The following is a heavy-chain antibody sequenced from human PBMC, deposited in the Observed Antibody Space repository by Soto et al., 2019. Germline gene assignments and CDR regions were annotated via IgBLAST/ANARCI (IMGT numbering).Heavy chain of an antibody. D-gene: IGHD3-22*01. Sequence: GGSLRLSCAASGFTVSSNYMSWVRQAPGKGLEWVSVIYSGGSTYYADSVKGRFTISRDNSKNTLYLQMNSLRAEDTAVYYCARVKYYDSSGPFDYWGQGTLVTVSS. CDR2: IYSGGST. J-gene: IGHJ4*02. CDR3: ARVKYYDSSGPFDY. V-gene: IGHV3-53*01. CDR1: GFTVSSNY.